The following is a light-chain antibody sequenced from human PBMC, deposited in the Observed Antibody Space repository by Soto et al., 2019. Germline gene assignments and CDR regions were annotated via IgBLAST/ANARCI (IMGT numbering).Light chain of an antibody. CDR2: GTS. V-gene: IGKV1-33*01. CDR1: QGISGE. CDR3: QQYTSLPLT. Sequence: DIQMTQSPPSLSASVGDRVTITCQASQGISGELNWYQQKPGEAPKLLIYGTSTLQIGVPSRFSGSRSGSGTHFTFTITALQTEDMATYYCQQYTSLPLTFGGWNKVEI. J-gene: IGKJ4*01.